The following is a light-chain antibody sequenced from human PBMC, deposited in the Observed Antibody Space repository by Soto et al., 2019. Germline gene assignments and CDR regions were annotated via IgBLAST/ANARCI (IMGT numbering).Light chain of an antibody. V-gene: IGLV2-11*01. CDR3: CSYADYSDSWV. Sequence: QSALTQPRSVSGSPGQSVTISCTGTSSDVGGYNYVSWYQQHPDKAPKVMIYDVTRRPSGVPDRFSGSKSGNTASLTISGLQAEDEADYYCCSYADYSDSWVFGGGTKLTVL. J-gene: IGLJ3*02. CDR1: SSDVGGYNY. CDR2: DVT.